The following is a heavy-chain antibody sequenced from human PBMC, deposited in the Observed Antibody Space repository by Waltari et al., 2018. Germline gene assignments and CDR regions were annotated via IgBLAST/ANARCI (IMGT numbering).Heavy chain of an antibody. CDR1: GFTLASFW. CDR2: IKEEERER. D-gene: IGHD1-26*01. Sequence: VQLLPSGGGLVQPGGFLRLSCAASGFTLASFWSNWVRPAPGKGLAWVANIKEEERERSFVDSVKGRFTISRDNAKNTLYLQMNSLRVEDTAGYYCARGRSETYRGGVFDIWGQGTMVTVSS. CDR3: ARGRSETYRGGVFDI. J-gene: IGHJ3*02. V-gene: IGHV3-7*01.